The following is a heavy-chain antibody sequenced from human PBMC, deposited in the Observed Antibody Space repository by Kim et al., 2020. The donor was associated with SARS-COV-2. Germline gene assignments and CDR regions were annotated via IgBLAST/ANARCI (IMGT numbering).Heavy chain of an antibody. CDR1: GGSISSGGYY. J-gene: IGHJ3*02. Sequence: SETLSLTCTVSGGSISSGGYYWSWIRQHLGKGLEWIGYIYYSGSTYYNPSLKSRVTISLDTTKNQFSLKLSSVTAADTAVYYCAHEKFDILTGSRAFDIWGQETMVTVSS. V-gene: IGHV4-31*03. CDR2: IYYSGST. CDR3: AHEKFDILTGSRAFDI. D-gene: IGHD3-9*01.